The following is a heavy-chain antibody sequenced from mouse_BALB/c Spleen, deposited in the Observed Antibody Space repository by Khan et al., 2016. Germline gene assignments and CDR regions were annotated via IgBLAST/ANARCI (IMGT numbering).Heavy chain of an antibody. V-gene: IGHV3-6*02. CDR2: ISYDGSN. J-gene: IGHJ1*01. CDR3: ARDPFYYYGSSYWYFDV. D-gene: IGHD1-1*01. Sequence: EVELVESGPALVKPSQSLSLTCSVTGYSITSGYYWNWIRQFPGNKLEWMGYISYDGSNNSNPSLKNRISITRDTSKNQFFLKLNSVTTEYTATYFCARDPFYYYGSSYWYFDVWGAGTTVTVSS. CDR1: GYSITSGYY.